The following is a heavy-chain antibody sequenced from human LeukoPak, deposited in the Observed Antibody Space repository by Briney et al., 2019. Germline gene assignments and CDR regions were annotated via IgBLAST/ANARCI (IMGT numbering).Heavy chain of an antibody. J-gene: IGHJ1*01. CDR3: AKDRGSSRFSAEYFQH. CDR1: GFTFDDYA. CDR2: ISWNSGSI. V-gene: IGHV3-9*01. D-gene: IGHD6-13*01. Sequence: PGRSLRLSCAASGFTFDDYAMHWVRQAPGKGLEWVSGISWNSGSIGYADSVKGRFTISRDNAKNSLYLQMNSLRAEDTALYYCAKDRGSSRFSAEYFQHWGQGTLVTVSS.